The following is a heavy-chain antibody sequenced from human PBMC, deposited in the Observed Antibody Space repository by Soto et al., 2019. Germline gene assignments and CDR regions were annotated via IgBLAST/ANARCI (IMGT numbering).Heavy chain of an antibody. J-gene: IGHJ4*02. D-gene: IGHD3-22*01. Sequence: GGSLRLSCAASGFTFSSYAMSWVRQAPGKGLEWVSAISGSGGSTYYADSVKGRFTISRDNSKNTLYLHMNSLRAEDTAVYYCAKDEVLTYYYDSRCYYGQGPMLTVSS. CDR3: AKDEVLTYYYDSRCY. CDR1: GFTFSSYA. V-gene: IGHV3-23*01. CDR2: ISGSGGST.